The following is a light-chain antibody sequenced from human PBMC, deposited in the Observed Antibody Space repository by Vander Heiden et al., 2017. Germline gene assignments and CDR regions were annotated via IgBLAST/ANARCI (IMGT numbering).Light chain of an antibody. J-gene: IGKJ4*02. V-gene: IGKV4-1*01. CDR2: WAS. CDR1: QSVVFSSNNRNY. CDR3: QQYNGFPFT. Sequence: DIEMTQSPDSPALSLCVRATINIKSRQSVVFSSNNRNYLAWYQQKPGQPPKLLIYWASTRQSGVPARFSGSGSGTDFTLTISSLQPEDVATYYCQQYNGFPFTFGDGTKVEIK.